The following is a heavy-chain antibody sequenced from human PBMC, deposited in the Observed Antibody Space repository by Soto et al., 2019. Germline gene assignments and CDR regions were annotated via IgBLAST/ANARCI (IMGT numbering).Heavy chain of an antibody. D-gene: IGHD4-4*01. CDR3: ARDLQSQYYFDY. CDR2: IGGSGVST. J-gene: IGHJ4*02. V-gene: IGHV3-23*01. CDR1: GFTFSTYA. Sequence: GGSLRLSCAASGFTFSTYAMTWVRQAPGKGLEWVSGIGGSGVSTYYADSVKGRFTISRDNSKNTLYPQMNSLRAEDTAVYYCARDLQSQYYFDYWGQGTLVTVSS.